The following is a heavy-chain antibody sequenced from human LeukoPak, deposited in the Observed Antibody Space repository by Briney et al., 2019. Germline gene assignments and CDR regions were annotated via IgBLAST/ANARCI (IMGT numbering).Heavy chain of an antibody. V-gene: IGHV3-23*01. CDR1: GFTFSSYS. Sequence: GGSLRLSCAASGFTFSSYSMNWVRQAPGKGLEWVSAISGSGGSTYYADSVKGRFTISRDNSKNTLYLQMNSLRAEDTAVYYCANLRAAGSDYWGQGTLVTVSS. J-gene: IGHJ4*02. D-gene: IGHD2-2*01. CDR3: ANLRAAGSDY. CDR2: ISGSGGST.